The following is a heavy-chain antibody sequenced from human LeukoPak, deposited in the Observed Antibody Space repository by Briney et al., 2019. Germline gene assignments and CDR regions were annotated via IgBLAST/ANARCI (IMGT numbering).Heavy chain of an antibody. D-gene: IGHD3-10*01. Sequence: KFQGRVTMTTDTSTNTAYMELRSLRSDDTAVYYCARGAAHGSGSYYLLYFDYWGQGTLVTVSS. CDR3: ARGAAHGSGSYYLLYFDY. J-gene: IGHJ4*02. V-gene: IGHV1-18*01.